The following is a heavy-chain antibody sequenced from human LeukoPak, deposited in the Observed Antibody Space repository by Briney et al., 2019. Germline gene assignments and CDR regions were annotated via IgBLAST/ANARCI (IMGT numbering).Heavy chain of an antibody. CDR1: GFTFSSYW. CDR3: AKSRAYSQDPVDY. Sequence: GGSLRLSCAASGFTFSSYWMSWVRQAPGQGLEWVSGIGGSGVITYYADSVKGRFTLSRDNSENTLYLQMNSLRAEDTAVYYCAKSRAYSQDPVDYWGQGTLVTVSS. V-gene: IGHV3-23*01. D-gene: IGHD2-21*01. CDR2: IGGSGVIT. J-gene: IGHJ4*02.